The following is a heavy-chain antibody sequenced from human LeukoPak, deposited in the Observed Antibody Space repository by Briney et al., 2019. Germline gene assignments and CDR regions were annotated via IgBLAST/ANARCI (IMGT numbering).Heavy chain of an antibody. J-gene: IGHJ4*02. CDR1: GFSLTTSEVG. Sequence: SGPPLVQPTQTLTLTFAVSGFSLTTSEVGVGWIRQPPRKALEWLSLVSWNDFKSFIPSLKSRLTITKDTSKDQVVLTMTNMDPVDTATYYCARFLHSGTYRFDYWGQGTLVTVSS. CDR2: VSWNDFK. CDR3: ARFLHSGTYRFDY. D-gene: IGHD1-26*01. V-gene: IGHV2-5*01.